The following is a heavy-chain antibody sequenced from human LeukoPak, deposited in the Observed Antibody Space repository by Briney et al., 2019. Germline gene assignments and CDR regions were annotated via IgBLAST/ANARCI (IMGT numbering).Heavy chain of an antibody. D-gene: IGHD6-6*01. CDR3: ARGPIIAAHDY. Sequence: GGSLRLSCAASGFTFSSYWMHWVRQAPGKGLVWVSRINSDGSSTSYADSVKGRFTISRDNAKNTLYLQMDSLRAEDTAVYYCARGPIIAAHDYWGQGTLVTVSS. CDR1: GFTFSSYW. V-gene: IGHV3-74*01. J-gene: IGHJ4*02. CDR2: INSDGSST.